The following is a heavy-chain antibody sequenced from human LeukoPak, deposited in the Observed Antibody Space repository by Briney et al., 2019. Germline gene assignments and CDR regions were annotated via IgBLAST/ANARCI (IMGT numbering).Heavy chain of an antibody. Sequence: PGGTLRLSCAASGFTFSSYWMSWVRQAPGKGLEWVANIKQDGSEKYYVDSVKGRFTIARDNAKNSLYLQMNSLRAEDTAVYYCAREFVVVTATDAFDIWRQGTMVTVSS. J-gene: IGHJ3*02. D-gene: IGHD2-21*02. CDR2: IKQDGSEK. V-gene: IGHV3-7*01. CDR1: GFTFSSYW. CDR3: AREFVVVTATDAFDI.